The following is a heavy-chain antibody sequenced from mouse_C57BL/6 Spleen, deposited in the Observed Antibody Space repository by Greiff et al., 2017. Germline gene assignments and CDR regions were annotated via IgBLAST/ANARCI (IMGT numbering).Heavy chain of an antibody. V-gene: IGHV1-55*01. D-gene: IGHD2-1*01. CDR3: ARRSDYGNYFDY. Sequence: VQLQQPGAELVKPGASVKMSCKASGYTFTSYWITWVKQRPGQGLEWIGDIYPGSGSTNYNEKFKSKATLTVDTSSSTAYMQLSSLTSEDSAVYYCARRSDYGNYFDYWGQGTTLTVSS. CDR2: IYPGSGST. CDR1: GYTFTSYW. J-gene: IGHJ2*01.